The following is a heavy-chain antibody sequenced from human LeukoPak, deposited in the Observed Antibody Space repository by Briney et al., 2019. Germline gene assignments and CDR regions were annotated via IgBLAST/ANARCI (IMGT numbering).Heavy chain of an antibody. CDR1: GFTFSSYA. V-gene: IGHV3-30*09. J-gene: IGHJ3*02. CDR3: AKVRGWELHDAFDI. D-gene: IGHD1-26*01. CDR2: ISYDGSNK. Sequence: GGSLRLSCAASGFTFSSYAMHWVRQAPGKGLEWVAVISYDGSNKYYADSVKGRFAISRDNSKNTLYLQMNSLRAEDTAVYYCAKVRGWELHDAFDIRGQGTMVTVSS.